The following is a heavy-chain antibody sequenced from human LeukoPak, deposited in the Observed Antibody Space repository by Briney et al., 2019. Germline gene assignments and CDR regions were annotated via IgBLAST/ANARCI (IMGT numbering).Heavy chain of an antibody. CDR1: GFSFSTSG. D-gene: IGHD2-21*01. V-gene: IGHV3-30*02. Sequence: PGGSLRLSSAASGFSFSTSGMHWVRQAPGKGLEWVAFIRYDDSDKYYADSVRGRFTISRDNSKNTLYLQMHSLRPEDTAVYYCGPLIGGYWGQGARVTVSS. CDR2: IRYDDSDK. CDR3: GPLIGGY. J-gene: IGHJ4*02.